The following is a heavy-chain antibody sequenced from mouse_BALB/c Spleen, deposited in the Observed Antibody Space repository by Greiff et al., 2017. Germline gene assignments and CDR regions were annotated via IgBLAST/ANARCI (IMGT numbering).Heavy chain of an antibody. Sequence: EVQLQQSGAELVKPGASVKLSCTASGFNIKDTYMHWVKQRPEQGLEWIGRIDPANGNTKYDPKFQGKATITADTSSNTAYLQLSSLTSEDTAVYYCASHSFITTAHWYFDVWGAGTTGTVSS. V-gene: IGHV14-3*02. CDR2: IDPANGNT. D-gene: IGHD1-2*01. J-gene: IGHJ1*01. CDR1: GFNIKDTY. CDR3: ASHSFITTAHWYFDV.